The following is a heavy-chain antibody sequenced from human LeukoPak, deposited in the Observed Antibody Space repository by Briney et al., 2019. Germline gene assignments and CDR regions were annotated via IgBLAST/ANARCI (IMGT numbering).Heavy chain of an antibody. V-gene: IGHV4-4*07. CDR1: GGSISSYY. Sequence: SETLSLTCTVSGGSISSYYWSWIRQPAGKGLEWIGRIYTSGSTNYNPSLKSRVTMSVDTSKNQFSLKLSSVTAADTAMYYCARRAYCGGDCYVDYWGQGTLVTVSS. D-gene: IGHD2-21*02. CDR3: ARRAYCGGDCYVDY. J-gene: IGHJ4*02. CDR2: IYTSGST.